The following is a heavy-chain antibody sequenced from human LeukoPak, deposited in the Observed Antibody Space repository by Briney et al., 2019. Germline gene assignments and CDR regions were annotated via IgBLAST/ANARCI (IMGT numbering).Heavy chain of an antibody. J-gene: IGHJ2*01. CDR1: GGSISSGDYY. Sequence: SETLSLTCTVSGGSISSGDYYWSWIRQPPGKGLEWIGYIYYSGSTYYNPSLKSRVTISVDTSKNQFSLKLSSVTAADTAVYYCARHASGQWLVLKSIWYFDLWGRGTLVTVSS. V-gene: IGHV4-30-4*01. CDR2: IYYSGST. D-gene: IGHD6-19*01. CDR3: ARHASGQWLVLKSIWYFDL.